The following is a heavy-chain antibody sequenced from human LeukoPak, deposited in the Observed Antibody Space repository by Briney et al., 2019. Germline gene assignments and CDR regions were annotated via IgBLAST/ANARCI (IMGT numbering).Heavy chain of an antibody. J-gene: IGHJ4*02. CDR2: IKQDGSEK. CDR3: ASGGYSFFY. V-gene: IGHV3-7*03. CDR1: GFSFSSYW. D-gene: IGHD5-18*01. Sequence: GGSLRLSCAASGFSFSSYWMNWVRQAPGKGLEWVANIKQDGSEKYYVDSVKGRFTFSRDNAKNSLYLQMNSLRAEDTAVYYCASGGYSFFYWGQGTLVTVSS.